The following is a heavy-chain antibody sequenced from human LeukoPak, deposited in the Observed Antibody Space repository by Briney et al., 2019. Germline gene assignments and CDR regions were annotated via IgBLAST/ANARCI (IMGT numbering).Heavy chain of an antibody. J-gene: IGHJ6*04. Sequence: ASVKVSCKASGYTFTGYYMHWVRQAPGEGLEWMGWINPNSGGTNYAQKFQGWVTMTRDTSISTAYMELSRLRSDDTAVYYCARERYGDRYYYGMDVWGKGTTVTASS. CDR2: INPNSGGT. CDR3: ARERYGDRYYYGMDV. CDR1: GYTFTGYY. V-gene: IGHV1-2*04. D-gene: IGHD4-17*01.